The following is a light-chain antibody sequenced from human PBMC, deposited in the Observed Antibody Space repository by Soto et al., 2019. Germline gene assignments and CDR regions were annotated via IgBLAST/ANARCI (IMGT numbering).Light chain of an antibody. V-gene: IGKV1-5*01. CDR1: QTISRW. Sequence: DIQMTQSPSTLSASVGDTVTITCRASQTISRWLAWYQQKPGKAPRLLIYTASTLESGVPSRFSASGSGTEFTLTISSLHPDDFATYYCQEYNNYWTLGQGTKVEVK. J-gene: IGKJ1*01. CDR3: QEYNNYWT. CDR2: TAS.